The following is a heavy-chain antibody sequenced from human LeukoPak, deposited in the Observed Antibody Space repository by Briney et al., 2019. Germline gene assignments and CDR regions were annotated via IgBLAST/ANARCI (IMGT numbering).Heavy chain of an antibody. V-gene: IGHV5-51*01. CDR3: ARSAVAGTYYYYYGMDV. Sequence: GESLKISCKGSGYSFTSYWIGWVRQMPGRGLEWMGIIYPGDSDTRYSPPFQGQVTISADKSISTAYLQWSSLKASDTAMYYCARSAVAGTYYYYYGMDVWGQGTTVTVSS. J-gene: IGHJ6*02. CDR1: GYSFTSYW. D-gene: IGHD6-19*01. CDR2: IYPGDSDT.